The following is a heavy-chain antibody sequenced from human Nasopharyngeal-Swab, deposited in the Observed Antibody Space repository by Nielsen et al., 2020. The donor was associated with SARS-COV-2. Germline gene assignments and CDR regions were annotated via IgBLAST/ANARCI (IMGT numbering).Heavy chain of an antibody. V-gene: IGHV4-59*01. Sequence: WIRQPPGKGLEWIGCIYYSGSTNYNPSLKSRVTISVDTSKNQFSLKLSSVTAADTAVYYCARVWGATCLNWGQGTLVTVSS. CDR3: ARVWGATCLN. D-gene: IGHD1-26*01. J-gene: IGHJ4*02. CDR2: IYYSGST.